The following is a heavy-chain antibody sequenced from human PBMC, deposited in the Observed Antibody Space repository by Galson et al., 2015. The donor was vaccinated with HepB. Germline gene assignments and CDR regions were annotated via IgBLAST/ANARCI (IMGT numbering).Heavy chain of an antibody. CDR3: ARDPHSYYDFWSGYLADYYYYGMDV. D-gene: IGHD3-3*01. J-gene: IGHJ6*02. Sequence: SCKASGYTFTGYYMHWVRQAPGQGLEWMGWINPNSGGTNYAQKFQGRVTMTRDTSISTAYMELSRLRSDDTAVYYCARDPHSYYDFWSGYLADYYYYGMDVWGQGTTVAVSS. CDR2: INPNSGGT. CDR1: GYTFTGYY. V-gene: IGHV1-2*02.